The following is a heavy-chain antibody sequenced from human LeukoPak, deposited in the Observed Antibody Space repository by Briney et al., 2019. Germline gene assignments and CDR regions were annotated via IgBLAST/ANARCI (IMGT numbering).Heavy chain of an antibody. CDR1: GFTLSTYY. V-gene: IGHV3-53*01. CDR2: IYSGATT. J-gene: IGHJ4*02. Sequence: PGGSLRLSCAASGFTLSTYYMNWVRQAPGKGLAWVSIIYSGATTYYADSVKGRFTISRDTSKNTVSLQMNSLRAEDTAVYFCAQDRGATVTTFAHWGLGTLVTVSS. CDR3: AQDRGATVTTFAH. D-gene: IGHD4-17*01.